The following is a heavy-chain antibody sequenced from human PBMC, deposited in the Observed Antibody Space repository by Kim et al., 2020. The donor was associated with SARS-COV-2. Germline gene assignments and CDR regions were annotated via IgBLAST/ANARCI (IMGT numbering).Heavy chain of an antibody. V-gene: IGHV3-23*01. D-gene: IGHD3-3*01. CDR3: AKDLGGDFGSSYPDASDI. CDR2: ISGSGRNT. Sequence: GGSLRLSCAASGFTLSTYAMTWVRQAPGKGLEWVSGISGSGRNTYYADSVKGRFTISRDNSKNTLYLQMSSLTADDTALYYCAKDLGGDFGSSYPDASDIWGQGTMVTVSS. CDR1: GFTLSTYA. J-gene: IGHJ3*02.